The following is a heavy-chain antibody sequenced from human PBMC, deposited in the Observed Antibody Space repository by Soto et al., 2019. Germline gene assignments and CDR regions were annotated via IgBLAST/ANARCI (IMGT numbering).Heavy chain of an antibody. CDR3: AMGYCSSTSGYMANYYYYGMDV. J-gene: IGHJ6*02. CDR1: GYTFTGYY. V-gene: IGHV1-2*02. Sequence: ASVKVSCKASGYTFTGYYMHWVRQAPGQGREWMGWINPNSGGTNYAQKFQGRVTMTRDTSISTAYMELSRLRSDDTAVYYCAMGYCSSTSGYMANYYYYGMDVWGQGXTVTVPS. CDR2: INPNSGGT. D-gene: IGHD2-2*02.